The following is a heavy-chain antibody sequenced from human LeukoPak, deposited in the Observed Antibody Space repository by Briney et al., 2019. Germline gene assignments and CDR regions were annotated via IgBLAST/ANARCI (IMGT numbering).Heavy chain of an antibody. D-gene: IGHD4-23*01. CDR1: GFTFTTYW. J-gene: IGHJ6*03. Sequence: GGSLRLSCEASGFTFTTYWMHWVRQGPGKGLVWVSRIDSEGSTTNYADSVKGRFTIPRDNAKNTLYLQMNSLSAEDTAVYYCARDAGYGDNSAYYYHYMDVWGKGTTVTVSS. CDR2: IDSEGSTT. CDR3: ARDAGYGDNSAYYYHYMDV. V-gene: IGHV3-74*01.